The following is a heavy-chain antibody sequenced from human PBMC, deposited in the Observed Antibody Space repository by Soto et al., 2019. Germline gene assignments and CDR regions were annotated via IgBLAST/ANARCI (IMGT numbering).Heavy chain of an antibody. V-gene: IGHV1-18*04. CDR1: GYTFTSYG. CDR3: ARDGMIVVVITRYYYGMDV. Sequence: ASVKVSCKASGYTFTSYGISWVRQAPGQGLEWMGWISAYNGNTNYAQKLQGRVTMTTDASTSTAYMELRSLRSDDTDVYYCARDGMIVVVITRYYYGMDVWGQGTTVTDSS. CDR2: ISAYNGNT. J-gene: IGHJ6*02. D-gene: IGHD3-22*01.